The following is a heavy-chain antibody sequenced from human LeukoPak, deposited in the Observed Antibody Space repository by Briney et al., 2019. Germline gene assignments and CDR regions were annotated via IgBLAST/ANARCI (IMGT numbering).Heavy chain of an antibody. CDR1: GFSFSTYW. CDR3: AKGGHVDY. CDR2: IKADGRET. J-gene: IGHJ4*02. V-gene: IGHV3-7*01. Sequence: GGSLRLSCAASGFSFSTYWMTWVRQAPGKGLGWVANIKADGRETYYVDSVKGRFTISRDNAQNSLYLQLNSLRVEDTAVYYCAKGGHVDYCGQGSLVTVSS.